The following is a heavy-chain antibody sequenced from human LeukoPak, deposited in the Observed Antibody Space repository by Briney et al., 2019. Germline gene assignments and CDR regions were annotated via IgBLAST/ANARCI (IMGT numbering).Heavy chain of an antibody. V-gene: IGHV3-7*01. CDR2: IKQDGSEK. J-gene: IGHJ5*02. CDR1: GFTFSSYW. D-gene: IGHD5-12*01. CDR3: ARDQRLRWDWFDP. Sequence: GGSLRLSRAASGFTFSSYWMSWVRQAPGKGLEWVANIKQDGSEKYYVDSVKGRFTISRDNAKNSLYLQMNSLRAEDTAVYYCARDQRLRWDWFDPWGQGTLVTVSS.